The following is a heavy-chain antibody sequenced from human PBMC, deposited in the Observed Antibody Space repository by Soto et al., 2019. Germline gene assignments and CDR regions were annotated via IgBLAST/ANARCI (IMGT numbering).Heavy chain of an antibody. D-gene: IGHD2-15*01. J-gene: IGHJ4*02. V-gene: IGHV1-8*01. CDR3: ARDATSPDC. CDR1: GYAFRSND. CDR2: MNANSGDT. Sequence: QVQLVQSGAEVKKPGASVKVSCKASGYAFRSNDITWVRQVAGQGLEWMGWMNANSGDTGYAQKFQGRVSMTRNTSITTAYMELSGLTSEDTAVYYCARDATSPDCRGQGTLVTVSS.